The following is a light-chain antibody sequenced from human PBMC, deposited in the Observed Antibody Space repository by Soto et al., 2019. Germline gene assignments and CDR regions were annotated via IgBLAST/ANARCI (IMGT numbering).Light chain of an antibody. V-gene: IGLV3-21*04. CDR2: YAS. J-gene: IGLJ3*02. Sequence: SYVLTQPPSVSVAPGKTARITCGGNHIGSKSVHWYQQRPGQAPVLVIYYASDRPSGIPERFSGSNSGNTATLTISRVEAGDEADYYCQVWDTRSDPSWVFGGGTKVTVL. CDR1: HIGSKS. CDR3: QVWDTRSDPSWV.